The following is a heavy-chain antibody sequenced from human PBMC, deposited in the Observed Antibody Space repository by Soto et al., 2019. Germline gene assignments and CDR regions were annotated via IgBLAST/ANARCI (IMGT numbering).Heavy chain of an antibody. CDR3: ARLPKGQLWQNEGGMDV. D-gene: IGHD5-18*01. CDR1: GGSISSSSYY. Sequence: QLQLQESGPGLVKPSETLSLTCTVSGGSISSSSYYWGWIRQPPGKGLEWIGSIYYSGSTYYNPSLKSRVTISVDTSKNQFSLKLSSVTAADTAVYYCARLPKGQLWQNEGGMDVWGQGTTVTVSS. V-gene: IGHV4-39*01. J-gene: IGHJ6*02. CDR2: IYYSGST.